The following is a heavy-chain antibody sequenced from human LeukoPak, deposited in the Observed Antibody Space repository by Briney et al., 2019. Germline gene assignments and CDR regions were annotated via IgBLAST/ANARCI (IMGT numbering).Heavy chain of an antibody. CDR2: IIPIFGTA. J-gene: IGHJ5*02. CDR1: GYTFTSYY. V-gene: IGHV1-69*13. Sequence: ASVKVSCKASGYTFTSYYMHWVRQAPGQGLEWMGGIIPIFGTANYAQKFQGRVTITADESTSTAYMELSSLRSEDTAVYYCARAGYNTNWPLRWFDPWGQGTLVTVSS. D-gene: IGHD1-1*01. CDR3: ARAGYNTNWPLRWFDP.